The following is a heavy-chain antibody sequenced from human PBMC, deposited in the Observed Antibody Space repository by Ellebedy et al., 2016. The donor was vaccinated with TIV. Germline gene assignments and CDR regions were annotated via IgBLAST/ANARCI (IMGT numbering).Heavy chain of an antibody. V-gene: IGHV1-18*01. Sequence: AASVKVSCKASGYSFTHYAISWVRQAPGQGLEWLGWISAYNGNTNYAQQMQGRVTMTIDTSTSTAYMEVRSLRSDDTAVYYCAAPSRANYDILTGPDFYYHGLDVWGQGTAVTVSS. J-gene: IGHJ6*02. CDR2: ISAYNGNT. D-gene: IGHD3-9*01. CDR1: GYSFTHYA. CDR3: AAPSRANYDILTGPDFYYHGLDV.